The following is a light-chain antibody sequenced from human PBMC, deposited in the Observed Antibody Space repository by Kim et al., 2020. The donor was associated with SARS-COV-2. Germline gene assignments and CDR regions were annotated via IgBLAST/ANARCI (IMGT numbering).Light chain of an antibody. Sequence: GQSITIACTGTSSDGGGYNYVSWYQQRPGKAPKLMIYDVSNRPSGVSNRFSGSKSGNTASLTISGLQAEDEADYYCSSYTSSSTQVFGTGTKVTVL. CDR1: SSDGGGYNY. J-gene: IGLJ1*01. CDR2: DVS. CDR3: SSYTSSSTQV. V-gene: IGLV2-14*03.